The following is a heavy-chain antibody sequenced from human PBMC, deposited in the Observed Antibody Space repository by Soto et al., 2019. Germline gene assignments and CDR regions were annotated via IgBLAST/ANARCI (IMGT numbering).Heavy chain of an antibody. CDR3: AREGYYDSSGYWWFDP. Sequence: SETLSLTCTVSGGSISSSSYYWGWIRQPPGKGLEWIGSIYYSGSTYYNPSLKSRVTISVDTSKNQFSLKLSSVTAADTAVYYCAREGYYDSSGYWWFDPWGQGTLVTSPQ. V-gene: IGHV4-39*02. D-gene: IGHD3-22*01. J-gene: IGHJ5*02. CDR1: GGSISSSSYY. CDR2: IYYSGST.